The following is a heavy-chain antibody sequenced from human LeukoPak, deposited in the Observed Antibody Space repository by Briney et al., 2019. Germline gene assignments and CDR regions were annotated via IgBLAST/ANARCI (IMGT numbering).Heavy chain of an antibody. Sequence: KPSETLSLTCAVYGGSFSDYYWSWIRQPPGKGLEWIGEINHSGSTNYNPSLKSRVTISVDTSKNQFSLKLSSVTAADTAVYYCAREDILTDGNWFDPWGQGTLVTVSS. V-gene: IGHV4-34*01. CDR1: GGSFSDYY. CDR3: AREDILTDGNWFDP. J-gene: IGHJ5*02. CDR2: INHSGST. D-gene: IGHD3-9*01.